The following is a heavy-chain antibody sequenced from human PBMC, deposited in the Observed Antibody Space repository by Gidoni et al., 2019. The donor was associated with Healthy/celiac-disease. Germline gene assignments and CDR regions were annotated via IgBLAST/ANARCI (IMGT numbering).Heavy chain of an antibody. CDR2: INHSGST. Sequence: QVQLQQWGAGLLKPSETLSLTCAVYGGSFSGYYWSWIRQPQGKGLEWIGEINHSGSTNYNPSLKSRVTISVDTSKNQFSLKLSSVTAADTAVYYCAGGTVTTGADYWGQGTLVTVSS. V-gene: IGHV4-34*01. J-gene: IGHJ4*02. D-gene: IGHD4-4*01. CDR1: GGSFSGYY. CDR3: AGGTVTTGADY.